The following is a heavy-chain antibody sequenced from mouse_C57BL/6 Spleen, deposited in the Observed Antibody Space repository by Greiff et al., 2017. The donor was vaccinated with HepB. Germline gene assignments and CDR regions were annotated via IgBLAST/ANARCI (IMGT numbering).Heavy chain of an antibody. V-gene: IGHV14-4*01. CDR3: TTGGYYDYDGYAMDY. J-gene: IGHJ4*01. CDR1: GFNIKDDY. Sequence: EVQLQQSGAELVRPGASVKLSCTASGFNIKDDYMHWVKQRPEQGLEWIGWIDPENGDTEYASKFQGKATITADTSSNTAYLQLSSLTSEDTAVYYCTTGGYYDYDGYAMDYWGQGTSVTVSS. CDR2: IDPENGDT. D-gene: IGHD2-4*01.